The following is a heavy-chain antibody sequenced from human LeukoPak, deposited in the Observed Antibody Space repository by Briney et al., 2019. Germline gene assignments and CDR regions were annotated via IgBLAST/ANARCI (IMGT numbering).Heavy chain of an antibody. CDR1: GFTFDDYA. D-gene: IGHD3-9*01. CDR2: ISWNSGSI. J-gene: IGHJ3*02. Sequence: GGSLRLSCAASGFTFDDYAMHWVRQAPGKGLEWVSGISWNSGSIGYADSVKGRFTISRDNAKNSLYLQTNSLRAEDTALYYCAKERHRVLRYFDWLSTGDAFDIWGQGTMVTVSS. CDR3: AKERHRVLRYFDWLSTGDAFDI. V-gene: IGHV3-9*01.